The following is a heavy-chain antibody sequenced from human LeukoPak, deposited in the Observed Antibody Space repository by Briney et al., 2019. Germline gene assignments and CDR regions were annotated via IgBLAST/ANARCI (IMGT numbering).Heavy chain of an antibody. CDR1: GFTFSSYW. D-gene: IGHD3-3*01. Sequence: GGSLRLSCAASGFTFSSYWMSWVRQAPGKGLEWVANIKQDGSEKYYADSVKGRFTISRDNAKNSLYLQMNSLRAEDTAVYYCARVDDDFWSGPGGFDYWGQGTLVTVSS. J-gene: IGHJ4*02. CDR2: IKQDGSEK. CDR3: ARVDDDFWSGPGGFDY. V-gene: IGHV3-7*01.